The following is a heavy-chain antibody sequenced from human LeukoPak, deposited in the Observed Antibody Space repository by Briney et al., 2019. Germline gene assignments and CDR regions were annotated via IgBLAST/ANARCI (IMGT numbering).Heavy chain of an antibody. CDR3: AKTMVRQADY. J-gene: IGHJ4*02. CDR2: ISGSGGST. D-gene: IGHD3-10*01. Sequence: PGGSLRLSCAASGFTFSIYSLNWVRQAPGKGLEWVSAISGSGGSTYYADSVKGRFTISRDNSKNTPYLQMNSLRAEDTAVYYCAKTMVRQADYWGQGTLVTVSS. V-gene: IGHV3-23*01. CDR1: GFTFSIYS.